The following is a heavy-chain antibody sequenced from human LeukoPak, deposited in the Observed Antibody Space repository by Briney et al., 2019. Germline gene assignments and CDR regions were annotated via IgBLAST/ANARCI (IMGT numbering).Heavy chain of an antibody. D-gene: IGHD1-7*01. CDR2: ISYDGSNE. V-gene: IGHV3-30-3*01. Sequence: GGSLRLSCAASGFTFSSYAMHWVRQAPGKGLEWVAVISYDGSNEYYADSVKGRFTISRDNSKNTLYLQMNSLRAEDTAVYYCARVGYNWNYEDYWGQGTLVTVSS. CDR1: GFTFSSYA. CDR3: ARVGYNWNYEDY. J-gene: IGHJ4*02.